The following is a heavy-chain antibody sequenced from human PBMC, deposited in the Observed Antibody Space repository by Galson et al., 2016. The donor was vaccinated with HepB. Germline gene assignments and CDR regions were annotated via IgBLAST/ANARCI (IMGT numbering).Heavy chain of an antibody. J-gene: IGHJ6*02. Sequence: LEWMGGIIPIFGTANYAQKFQGRVTITADKSTSTAYMEPSSLRSEDTAVYYCASPYYDFWSGYYPSYYYYGMDVWGQGTTVTVSS. D-gene: IGHD3-3*01. CDR3: ASPYYDFWSGYYPSYYYYGMDV. V-gene: IGHV1-69*06. CDR2: IIPIFGTA.